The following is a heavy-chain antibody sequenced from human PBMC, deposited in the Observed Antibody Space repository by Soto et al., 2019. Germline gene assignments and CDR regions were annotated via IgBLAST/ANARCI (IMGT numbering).Heavy chain of an antibody. V-gene: IGHV3-21*01. CDR2: ISSSSSYI. J-gene: IGHJ6*02. CDR1: GFTFSSYS. CDR3: ARDRPPRPYYYYYGMDV. Sequence: EVKLVESGGGLVKPGGSLRLSCAASGFTFSSYSMNWVRQAPGKGLEWVSSISSSSSYIYYADSVKGRFTISRDNAKNSLYLQMNSLRAEDTAVYYCARDRPPRPYYYYYGMDVWGQGTTVTVSS.